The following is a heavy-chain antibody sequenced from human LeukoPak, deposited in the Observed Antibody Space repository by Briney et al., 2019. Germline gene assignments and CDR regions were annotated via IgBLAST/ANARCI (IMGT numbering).Heavy chain of an antibody. CDR2: IYSGGST. CDR3: ARDQRSGWYGDYYYGMDV. V-gene: IGHV3-53*01. Sequence: GGSLRLSCAASGFTFSSYGMHWVRQAPGKGPEWVSVIYSGGSTYYADSVKGRFTISRDNSKNTLYLQMNSLRAEDTAVYYCARDQRSGWYGDYYYGMDVWGQGTTVTVSS. D-gene: IGHD6-19*01. J-gene: IGHJ6*02. CDR1: GFTFSSYG.